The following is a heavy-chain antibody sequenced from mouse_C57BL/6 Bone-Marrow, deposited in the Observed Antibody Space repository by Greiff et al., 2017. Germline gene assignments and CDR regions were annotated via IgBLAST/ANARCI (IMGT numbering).Heavy chain of an antibody. CDR3: AMEYYGSSPGYFDV. V-gene: IGHV1-82*01. Sequence: QVQLQQSGPELVKPGASVKISCKASGYAFSSSWMNWVKQRPGQGLEWIGRIYPGDGDTNYNGKFKGKATLTADKSSSTAYMQRSSLTSEDSAVYFCAMEYYGSSPGYFDVWGTGTTVTVSS. D-gene: IGHD1-1*01. CDR1: GYAFSSSW. J-gene: IGHJ1*03. CDR2: IYPGDGDT.